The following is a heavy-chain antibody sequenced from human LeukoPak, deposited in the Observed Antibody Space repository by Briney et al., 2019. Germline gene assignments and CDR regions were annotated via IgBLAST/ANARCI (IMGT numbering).Heavy chain of an antibody. Sequence: GGSLRLSCAASGFTFSSYAMSWVRQPPRKGLEWVSAISGSGGSTYYADSVKGRFTISRDNSKNTLYLQMNSLRAEDTAVYYWAKDSLYNWNDGDYYYYMDVWGKGTTVTVSS. CDR1: GFTFSSYA. V-gene: IGHV3-23*01. J-gene: IGHJ6*03. D-gene: IGHD1-1*01. CDR2: ISGSGGST. CDR3: AKDSLYNWNDGDYYYYMDV.